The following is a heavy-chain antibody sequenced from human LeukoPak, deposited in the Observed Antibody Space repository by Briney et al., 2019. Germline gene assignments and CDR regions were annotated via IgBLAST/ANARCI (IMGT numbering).Heavy chain of an antibody. D-gene: IGHD7-27*01. Sequence: GGSLRLSCAASGFTFSNYGMHWVRQAPGKGLEWVAVIWFDGSNKYYADSVKGRFTISRDNSKNTLYLQMNSLRAEDTAVYYCARDRDWGCSYCSYWGQGTLVTVSS. CDR2: IWFDGSNK. CDR1: GFTFSNYG. CDR3: ARDRDWGCSYCSY. V-gene: IGHV3-33*01. J-gene: IGHJ4*02.